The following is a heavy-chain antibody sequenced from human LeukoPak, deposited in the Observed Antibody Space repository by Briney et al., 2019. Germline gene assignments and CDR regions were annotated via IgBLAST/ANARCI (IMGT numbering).Heavy chain of an antibody. CDR1: GGSISSSSYY. D-gene: IGHD6-6*01. V-gene: IGHV4-39*07. J-gene: IGHJ4*02. CDR2: IYYSGST. CDR3: ARGGNIAARGNFDY. Sequence: SETLSLTCTVSGGSISSSSYYWGWIRQPPGKGLEWIGSIYYSGSTYYNPSLKSRVTISVDTSKNQFSLKLSSVTAADTAVYYCARGGNIAARGNFDYWGQGTLVTVSS.